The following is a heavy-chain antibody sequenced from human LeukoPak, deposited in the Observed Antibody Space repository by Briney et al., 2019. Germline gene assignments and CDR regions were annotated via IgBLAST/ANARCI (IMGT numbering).Heavy chain of an antibody. J-gene: IGHJ4*02. D-gene: IGHD4-23*01. Sequence: GASVKVSCKASGYTFTDYYMHWVRQAPGQGLEWMGWINPNSGGTNYAQKFQGRVTMTRDTSINTAYMELRRLRSDDTAVYYCARVGVDDSGNILKYFFDYWGQGTLVTVSS. CDR3: ARVGVDDSGNILKYFFDY. CDR1: GYTFTDYY. V-gene: IGHV1-2*02. CDR2: INPNSGGT.